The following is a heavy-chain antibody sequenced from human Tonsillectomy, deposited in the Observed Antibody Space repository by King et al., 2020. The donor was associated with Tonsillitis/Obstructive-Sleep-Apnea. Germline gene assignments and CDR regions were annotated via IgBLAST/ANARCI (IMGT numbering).Heavy chain of an antibody. J-gene: IGHJ4*02. V-gene: IGHV3-23*04. CDR1: GFTFSSYA. CDR3: ATEPGGCSSTSCYYFEY. Sequence: VQLVESGGGLVQPGGSLRLSCAASGFTFSSYAMSWVRQAPGKGLEWVSTISGSGGSTYYADSVKGRFTISRDNSENTLYLQMNSLRAEDTAVYYCATEPGGCSSTSCYYFEYWGQGTLVTVSS. CDR2: ISGSGGST. D-gene: IGHD2-2*01.